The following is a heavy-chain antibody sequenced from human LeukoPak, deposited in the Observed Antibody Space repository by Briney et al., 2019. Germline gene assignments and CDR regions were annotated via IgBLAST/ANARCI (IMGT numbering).Heavy chain of an antibody. Sequence: PSETLSLTCTVSGGSINGYSWTWIRQPPGKGLEWIGYMYYSGGTNYNPSLKSRVTISVDTSKNQFSLKLRSVTAADTAVYYCARAGQCGGDCYSLDYWGQGTLVTVSS. J-gene: IGHJ4*02. CDR1: GGSINGYS. V-gene: IGHV4-59*01. CDR3: ARAGQCGGDCYSLDY. D-gene: IGHD2-21*02. CDR2: MYYSGGT.